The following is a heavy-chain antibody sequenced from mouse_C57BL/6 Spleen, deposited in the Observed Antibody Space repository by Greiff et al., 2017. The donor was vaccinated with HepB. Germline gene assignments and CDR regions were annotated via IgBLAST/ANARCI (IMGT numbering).Heavy chain of an antibody. J-gene: IGHJ4*01. CDR2: INPSSGYT. D-gene: IGHD1-2*01. Sequence: VQLQQSGAELARPGASVKMSCKASGYTFTSYTMHWVKQRPGQGLEWIGYINPSSGYTKYNQKFKDKATLTADKSSSTAYMQLSSLTSEDSAVYYCADYYGEGYAMDYWGQGTSVTVSS. CDR1: GYTFTSYT. CDR3: ADYYGEGYAMDY. V-gene: IGHV1-4*01.